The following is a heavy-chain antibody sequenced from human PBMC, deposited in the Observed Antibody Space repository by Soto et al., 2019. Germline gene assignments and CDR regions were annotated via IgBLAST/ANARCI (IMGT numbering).Heavy chain of an antibody. Sequence: QLQLQESGPGLVKPSETLSLTCTVSGGSMSSSSYYWGWIRQPPGTGLEWVGSIYYSGSSYYNPSLKSRVAISVDTSKTQFSLRLSSVTAADTAVYYCARHDRQGSTYYDFWSGCYPFDYWGQGTLVTVSS. CDR3: ARHDRQGSTYYDFWSGCYPFDY. CDR2: IYYSGSS. D-gene: IGHD3-3*01. J-gene: IGHJ4*02. V-gene: IGHV4-39*01. CDR1: GGSMSSSSYY.